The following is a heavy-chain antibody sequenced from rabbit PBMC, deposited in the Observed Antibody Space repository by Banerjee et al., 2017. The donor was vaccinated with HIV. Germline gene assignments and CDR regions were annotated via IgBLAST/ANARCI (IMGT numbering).Heavy chain of an antibody. J-gene: IGHJ4*01. CDR2: IYAGSNGST. D-gene: IGHD4-1*01. CDR3: ARDLAGVIGWNFSL. V-gene: IGHV1S45*01. CDR1: GFSFSSSYY. Sequence: QEQLEESGGDLVKPEGSLTLTCTASGFSFSSSYYMCWVRQAPGKGLEWIACIYAGSNGSTYYASWAKGRFTISKTSSTTVTLQMTSLTAADTATYFCARDLAGVIGWNFSLWGPGTLVTVS.